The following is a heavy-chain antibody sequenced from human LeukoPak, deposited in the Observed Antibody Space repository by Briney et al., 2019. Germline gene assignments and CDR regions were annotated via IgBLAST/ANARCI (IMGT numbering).Heavy chain of an antibody. CDR2: INPNSGGT. J-gene: IGHJ4*02. CDR3: ARQSLRYFDWLLPFDY. D-gene: IGHD3-9*01. V-gene: IGHV1-2*04. CDR1: VYTFTSYN. Sequence: ASVKVSCKGSVYTFTSYNMHWGRQGPGQGLEWVGWINPNSGGTNYAQKFHGWVTMTRDTSISTAYMELSRLRSDDTAVYYCARQSLRYFDWLLPFDYWGQGTLVTVSS.